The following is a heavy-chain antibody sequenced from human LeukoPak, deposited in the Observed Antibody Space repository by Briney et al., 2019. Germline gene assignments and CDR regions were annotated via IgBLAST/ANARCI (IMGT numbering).Heavy chain of an antibody. D-gene: IGHD6-13*01. CDR3: ARDLEAANTYYFDY. V-gene: IGHV3-66*01. CDR2: ISSAGTT. CDR1: GFTVSSSY. J-gene: IGHJ4*02. Sequence: GGSVRLSCAASGFTVSSSYMSWVRQAPGKGLEWVSIISSAGTTYYADSVKGRFTISRDNSKNTVYLQVNSLRDEDTAVYYCARDLEAANTYYFDYWGQGTMVTVSS.